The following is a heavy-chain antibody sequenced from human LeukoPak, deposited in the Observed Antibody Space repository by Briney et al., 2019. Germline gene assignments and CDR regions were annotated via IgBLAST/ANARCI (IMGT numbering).Heavy chain of an antibody. J-gene: IGHJ4*02. Sequence: GGSLRLSCAASGFTFSSYGMNWVRQAPGKGLEWVSSISSSSSYIYYADSVRGRFTVSRDNANNSLYLRMNSLTAEDTAVYYCATSSPWDYWGQGTLVTVSS. D-gene: IGHD2/OR15-2a*01. V-gene: IGHV3-21*04. CDR1: GFTFSSYG. CDR2: ISSSSSYI. CDR3: ATSSPWDY.